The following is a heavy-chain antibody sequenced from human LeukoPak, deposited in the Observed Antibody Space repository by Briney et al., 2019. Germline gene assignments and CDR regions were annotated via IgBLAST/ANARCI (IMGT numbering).Heavy chain of an antibody. CDR2: ISYDGSNK. D-gene: IGHD3-22*01. CDR3: AREGYYDSSGYRYYYYMDV. Sequence: GGSLRLSCEASGFTFEEYTMHWVRQAPGKGLEWVAVISYDGSNKYYADSVKGRFTISRDNSKNTLYLQMNSLRAEDTAVYYCAREGYYDSSGYRYYYYMDVWGKGTTVTVSS. CDR1: GFTFEEYT. J-gene: IGHJ6*03. V-gene: IGHV3-30*04.